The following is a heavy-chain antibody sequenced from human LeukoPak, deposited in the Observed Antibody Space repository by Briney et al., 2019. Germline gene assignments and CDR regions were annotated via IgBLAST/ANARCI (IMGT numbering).Heavy chain of an antibody. CDR3: ARDHSSGWSVFDY. CDR2: IDWDDDK. V-gene: IGHV2-70*11. J-gene: IGHJ4*02. Sequence: ESGPALAKPTHTLTLTCTFTGFSLRTPGMCVSWIRQPPGKALEWLARIDWDDDKYYSTSLKTRLTISKDTSKNQVVLTMSSMDPVDTATYYCARDHSSGWSVFDYWGQGTLVTVSS. D-gene: IGHD6-19*01. CDR1: GFSLRTPGMC.